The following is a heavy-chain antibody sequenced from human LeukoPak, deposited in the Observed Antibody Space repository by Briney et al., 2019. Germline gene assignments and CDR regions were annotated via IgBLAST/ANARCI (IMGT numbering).Heavy chain of an antibody. CDR2: INPSSGNT. J-gene: IGHJ4*02. D-gene: IGHD2-15*01. CDR1: GYAFAICD. CDR3: ARGRVTGGCSGGSCYHFDY. Sequence: CFNCAGYAFAICDIDLAWHATGPGKGWMGWINPSSGNTGYAQKFQSRITLTRNTCINAADMELSSLRSEDTAVYYCARGRVTGGCSGGSCYHFDYWGLGTLVTVFS. V-gene: IGHV1-8*01.